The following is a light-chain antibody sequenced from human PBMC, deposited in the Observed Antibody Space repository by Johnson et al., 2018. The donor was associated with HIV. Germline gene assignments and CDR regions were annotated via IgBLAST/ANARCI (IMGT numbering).Light chain of an antibody. Sequence: QSVLTQPPSVSAAPGQKVTISCSGSSSNIGNNYVSWYQQLPGTAPKLLIYENNKRPSGIPYRFSGSKSATSATLGITGLQTGDEADYYCATWHSSLTSGGVFGTGTKVTVL. CDR1: SSNIGNNY. J-gene: IGLJ1*01. CDR2: ENN. V-gene: IGLV1-51*02. CDR3: ATWHSSLTSGGV.